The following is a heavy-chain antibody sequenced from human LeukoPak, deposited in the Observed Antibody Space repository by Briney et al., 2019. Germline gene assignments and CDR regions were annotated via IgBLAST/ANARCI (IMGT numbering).Heavy chain of an antibody. Sequence: SETLSLTCAVYGGSFSGYYWSWIRQPPGKGLEWIGEINHSGSTNYNPSPKSRVTISVDTSKNQFSLKLSSVTAADTAVYYCARTVVGPDAFDIWGQGTMVTVSS. D-gene: IGHD2-21*01. J-gene: IGHJ3*02. CDR2: INHSGST. CDR1: GGSFSGYY. CDR3: ARTVVGPDAFDI. V-gene: IGHV4-34*01.